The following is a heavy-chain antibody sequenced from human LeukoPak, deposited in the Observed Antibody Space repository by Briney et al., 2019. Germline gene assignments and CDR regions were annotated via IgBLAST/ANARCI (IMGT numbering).Heavy chain of an antibody. CDR1: GFTFSSYA. CDR2: ISGSGGST. J-gene: IGHJ4*02. CDR3: AKDLRGYSYGLFDY. V-gene: IGHV3-23*01. D-gene: IGHD5-18*01. Sequence: GGSLRLSCAASGFTFSSYAMSWVRQAPGKGLEWVSAISGSGGSTYYADSVKGRFTISRDNSKNTLYLQMNGLRAEDTAVYYCAKDLRGYSYGLFDYWGQGTLVTVSS.